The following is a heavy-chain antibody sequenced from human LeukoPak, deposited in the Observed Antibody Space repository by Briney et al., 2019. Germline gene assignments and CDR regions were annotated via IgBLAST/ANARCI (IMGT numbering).Heavy chain of an antibody. J-gene: IGHJ5*02. V-gene: IGHV3-30*02. Sequence: PGGSLRLSCAASGFTFSSYGIHWVRQAPGKGLEWVAFIRYDGSNKYYADSVKGRFTISRDNSKNTLYLQMNSLRAEDTAVYYCAKGFDRYCSSTSCPPAWGQGTLVTVSS. CDR1: GFTFSSYG. CDR3: AKGFDRYCSSTSCPPA. CDR2: IRYDGSNK. D-gene: IGHD2-2*01.